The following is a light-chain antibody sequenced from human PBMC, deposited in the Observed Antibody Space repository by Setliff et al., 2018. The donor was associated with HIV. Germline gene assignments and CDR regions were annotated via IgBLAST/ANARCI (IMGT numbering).Light chain of an antibody. CDR3: LLYYGGAWV. CDR1: TGAVTSGYY. Sequence: QAVVTQEPSLTVSPGGTGTLTCASSTGAVTSGYYPNWFQQKPGQAPRVLIYSTSNKHSWTPARFSGSRLGGKAALTLSGVQPEDEAEYYCLLYYGGAWVFGGGTKVTVL. V-gene: IGLV7-43*01. CDR2: STS. J-gene: IGLJ3*02.